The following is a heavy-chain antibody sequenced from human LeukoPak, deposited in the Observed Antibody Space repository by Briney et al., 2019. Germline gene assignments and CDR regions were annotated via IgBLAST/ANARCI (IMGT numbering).Heavy chain of an antibody. CDR3: AKDLTSGATRLAAMGTHAFDI. D-gene: IGHD3-16*01. Sequence: PGGSLRLSCAASGFTFSSYAMSWVRQAPGKGLEWVSAISGSGGSTYYADSVKGRFTISRDNSKNTLSLQMNSLRAEDTAVYYCAKDLTSGATRLAAMGTHAFDIWGQGTMVTVSS. J-gene: IGHJ3*02. V-gene: IGHV3-23*01. CDR2: ISGSGGST. CDR1: GFTFSSYA.